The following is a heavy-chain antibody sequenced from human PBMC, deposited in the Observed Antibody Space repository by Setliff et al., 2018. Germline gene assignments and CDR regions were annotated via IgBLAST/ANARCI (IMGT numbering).Heavy chain of an antibody. CDR3: ARSRYELPHYYFDY. J-gene: IGHJ4*02. Sequence: SGPTLVNPTQTLTLTCTFSGFSLTTSGTCVAWIRQPPGKALEWLARIDWDGDKYYNTSLRTRLTLSKDTSKNQVFLTMTNMDPADTATYYCARSRYELPHYYFDYWGQGILVTVSS. CDR2: IDWDGDK. D-gene: IGHD1-7*01. V-gene: IGHV2-70*11. CDR1: GFSLTTSGTC.